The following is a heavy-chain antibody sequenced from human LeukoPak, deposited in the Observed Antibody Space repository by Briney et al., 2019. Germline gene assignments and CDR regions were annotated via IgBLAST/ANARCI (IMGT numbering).Heavy chain of an antibody. CDR2: ISNLGSTI. Sequence: GGSLRLSCGASGFTFRSYEMNWVPQAPGKALEWLSYISNLGSTIYYADSVKGRFTTYRDNGKNSLYLQMSSLRVEDTAVYYCARETQAISDLWGQGTLVTVSS. CDR1: GFTFRSYE. D-gene: IGHD2-21*01. CDR3: ARETQAISDL. J-gene: IGHJ5*02. V-gene: IGHV3-48*03.